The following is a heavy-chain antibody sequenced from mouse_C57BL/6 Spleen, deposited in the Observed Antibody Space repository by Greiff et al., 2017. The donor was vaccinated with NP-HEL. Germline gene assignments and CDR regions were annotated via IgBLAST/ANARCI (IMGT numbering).Heavy chain of an antibody. Sequence: QVQLKESGPELVKPGASVKISCKASGYSFTSYYIHWVKQRPGQGLEWIGWIYPGSGNTKYNEKFKGKATLTADTSSSTAYMQLSSLTSEDSAVYYCARRGHWYFDVWGTGTTVTVSS. V-gene: IGHV1-66*01. D-gene: IGHD3-3*01. CDR2: IYPGSGNT. CDR1: GYSFTSYY. J-gene: IGHJ1*03. CDR3: ARRGHWYFDV.